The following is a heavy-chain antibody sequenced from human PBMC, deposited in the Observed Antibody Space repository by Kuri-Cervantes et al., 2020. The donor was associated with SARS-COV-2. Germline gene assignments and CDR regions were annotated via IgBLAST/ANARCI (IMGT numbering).Heavy chain of an antibody. J-gene: IGHJ4*02. CDR2: ISSSSSTI. CDR3: ARLSFYCSSTSCYDY. V-gene: IGHV3-48*01. D-gene: IGHD2-2*01. CDR1: GFTFSSYS. Sequence: GGSLRLSCAASGFTFSSYSMNWVRQAPGKGLEWVSYISSSSSTIYYADSVKGRFTISRDNAKNSLYLQMNSLRAEDTAVYYCARLSFYCSSTSCYDYWGQGTLVTVSS.